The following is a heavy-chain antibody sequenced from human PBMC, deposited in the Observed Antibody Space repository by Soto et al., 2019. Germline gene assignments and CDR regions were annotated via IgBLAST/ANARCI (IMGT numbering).Heavy chain of an antibody. J-gene: IGHJ4*02. CDR1: GFTFSSYS. CDR3: ARGNYGGFDY. V-gene: IGHV3-48*04. D-gene: IGHD4-17*01. Sequence: PGGSLRLSCAVSGFTFSSYSMNWVRQAPGKGLEWVSYISSSSSTIYYADSVKGRFTISRDNSKNTLYLQMNSLRADDTAVYYCARGNYGGFDYWGQGTLVTVSS. CDR2: ISSSSSTI.